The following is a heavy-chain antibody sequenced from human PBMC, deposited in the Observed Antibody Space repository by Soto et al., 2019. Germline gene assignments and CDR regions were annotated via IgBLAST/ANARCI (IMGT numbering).Heavy chain of an antibody. Sequence: QITLKESGPTLVKPTQTLTLTCTFSGFSRSSTRVAVGWIRQPPGKALEWLALIYWDDDKRYSPFLKSRLTITQDTSKNQVVLTMTNMDPVDTATYYCAHSVVAGLGYYFDYWGQGTLVTVSS. D-gene: IGHD6-19*01. J-gene: IGHJ4*02. CDR2: IYWDDDK. CDR1: GFSRSSTRVA. V-gene: IGHV2-5*02. CDR3: AHSVVAGLGYYFDY.